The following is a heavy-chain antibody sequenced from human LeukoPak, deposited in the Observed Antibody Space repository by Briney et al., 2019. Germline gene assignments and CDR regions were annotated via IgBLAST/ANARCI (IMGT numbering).Heavy chain of an antibody. CDR3: ARGWEVTGNWFDP. CDR2: IYHSGST. CDR1: GGSISSGDYS. D-gene: IGHD1-26*01. Sequence: SETLSLTCAVSGGSISSGDYSWSWIRQPPGKGLEWIGYIYHSGSTYYNPSLKSRVTISVDRSKNQFSLKLTSVTAADTAVYYCARGWEVTGNWFDPWGQGTLVTVSS. J-gene: IGHJ5*02. V-gene: IGHV4-30-2*01.